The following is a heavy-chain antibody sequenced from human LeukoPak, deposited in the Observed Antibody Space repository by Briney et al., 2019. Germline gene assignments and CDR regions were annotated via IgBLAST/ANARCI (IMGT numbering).Heavy chain of an antibody. CDR3: ARRGQYSSSSGDFDY. V-gene: IGHV1-2*02. J-gene: IGHJ4*02. D-gene: IGHD6-6*01. CDR2: INPNSGGT. CDR1: GYTFTGYY. Sequence: GASVKVSCKASGYTFTGYYMHWVRQAPGQGLEWMGWINPNSGGTNYAQKFQGRVTMTRDTSISTAYMELSRLRSDDTAVYYCARRGQYSSSSGDFDYWGQGTLVTVSS.